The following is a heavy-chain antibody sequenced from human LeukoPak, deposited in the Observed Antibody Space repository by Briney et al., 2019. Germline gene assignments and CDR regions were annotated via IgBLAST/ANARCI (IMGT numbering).Heavy chain of an antibody. CDR1: GGSISSYY. Sequence: SETLSLTCTVSGGSISSYYWSWIRQPPGKGLEWIGYIYYSGRTNYNPSLKSRVTISVDTSKTQFSLKVNSVTAADTAVYYCTRHGSSSSDDAFDIWGQGTVVTVSS. V-gene: IGHV4-59*08. CDR3: TRHGSSSSDDAFDI. J-gene: IGHJ3*02. CDR2: IYYSGRT. D-gene: IGHD6-6*01.